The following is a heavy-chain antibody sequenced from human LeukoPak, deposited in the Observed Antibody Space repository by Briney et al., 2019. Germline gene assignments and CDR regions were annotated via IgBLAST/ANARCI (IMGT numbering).Heavy chain of an antibody. D-gene: IGHD3-10*01. J-gene: IGHJ4*02. CDR1: GFTFSGYG. CDR3: ARDYYGSGSYYNY. CDR2: ISYDGSHK. Sequence: PGGSLRLSCAASGFTFSGYGMHWVRQAPGKGLEWVAVISYDGSHKYSADSVKGRFTISRDNSKNTLYLQMNSLRTEDTAVYYCARDYYGSGSYYNYWGQGTLVTVSS. V-gene: IGHV3-30*03.